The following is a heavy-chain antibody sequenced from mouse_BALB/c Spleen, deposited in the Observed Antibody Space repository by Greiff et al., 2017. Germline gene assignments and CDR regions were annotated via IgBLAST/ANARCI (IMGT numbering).Heavy chain of an antibody. CDR1: GFTFSSYT. D-gene: IGHD2-2*01. J-gene: IGHJ3*01. CDR3: ARHYGYDRAFAY. CDR2: ISNGGGST. V-gene: IGHV5-12-2*01. Sequence: EVHLVESGGGLVQPGGSLKLSCAASGFTFSSYTMSWVRQTPEKRLEWVAYISNGGGSTYYPDTVKGRFTISRDNAKNTLYLQMSSLKSEDTAMYYCARHYGYDRAFAYWGQGTLVTVSA.